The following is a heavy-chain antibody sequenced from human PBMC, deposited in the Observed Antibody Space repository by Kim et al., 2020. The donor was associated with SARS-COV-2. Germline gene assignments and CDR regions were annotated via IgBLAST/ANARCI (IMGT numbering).Heavy chain of an antibody. CDR3: ARGGAAAGTYYYYGMDV. J-gene: IGHJ6*02. CDR1: GGTFSSYA. V-gene: IGHV1-69*13. CDR2: IIPIFGTA. Sequence: SVKVSCKASGGTFSSYAISWVRQAPGQGLDWMGGIIPIFGTANYAQKFQGRVTITADESTSTAYMELSSLRSEDTAVYYCARGGAAAGTYYYYGMDVWGQGTTVTVSS. D-gene: IGHD6-13*01.